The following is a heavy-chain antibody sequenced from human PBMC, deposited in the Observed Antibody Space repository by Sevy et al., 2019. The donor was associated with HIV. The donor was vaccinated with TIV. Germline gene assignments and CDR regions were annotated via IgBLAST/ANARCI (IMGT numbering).Heavy chain of an antibody. Sequence: SETLSLTCGVYGGSFSGYYWSWIRQPPGKGLEWIGEINHSGSTNYNPSLKSRVTISVDTSKNQYSLRLSSVTAADTAVYYCARTRVVVAATRYYYYGMDVWGQGTTVTVSS. V-gene: IGHV4-34*01. CDR1: GGSFSGYY. CDR2: INHSGST. J-gene: IGHJ6*02. CDR3: ARTRVVVAATRYYYYGMDV. D-gene: IGHD2-15*01.